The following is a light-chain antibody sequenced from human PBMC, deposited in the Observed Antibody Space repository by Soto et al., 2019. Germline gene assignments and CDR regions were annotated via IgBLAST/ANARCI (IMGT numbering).Light chain of an antibody. CDR2: EVS. CDR3: SSYTSSSRYV. CDR1: SSDVGGYNY. J-gene: IGLJ1*01. Sequence: QSALTQPASVSGSPGQSITISCTGTSSDVGGYNYVSLYQQHPGKAPKLMIYEVSNRPSGVSNRFSGSKSGNTASLTISGLQAEDEADYYCSSYTSSSRYVFGTGTKLTVL. V-gene: IGLV2-14*01.